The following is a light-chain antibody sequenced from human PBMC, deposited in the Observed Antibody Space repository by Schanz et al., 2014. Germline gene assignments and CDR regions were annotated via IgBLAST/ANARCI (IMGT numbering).Light chain of an antibody. J-gene: IGKJ4*01. CDR1: QSVSSY. Sequence: EIVLTQSPATLSLSPGERATLSCRASQSVSSYLAWYRQKPGQAPRLLIYDASNRATGIPARFSGSGSGTDFTLTISSLEPEDFATYYCQQFINYPLTFGGGTKVEIK. V-gene: IGKV3-11*01. CDR3: QQFINYPLT. CDR2: DAS.